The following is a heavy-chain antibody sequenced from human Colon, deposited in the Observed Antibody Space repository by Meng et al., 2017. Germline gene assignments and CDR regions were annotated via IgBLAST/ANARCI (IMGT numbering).Heavy chain of an antibody. CDR1: GGSLISSNW. D-gene: IGHD3-22*01. V-gene: IGHV4-4*02. CDR2: IYRSGST. Sequence: VQLQESGSGLVNPSGALSLTCVVSGGSLISSNWWTWVRQAPGKGLEWIGEIYRSGSTNYNPSLKSRVTISIDTSKNEFSLKLTSVTAADTALYYCARRVQYSSGYYYFDFWGQGTLVTVSS. CDR3: ARRVQYSSGYYYFDF. J-gene: IGHJ4*02.